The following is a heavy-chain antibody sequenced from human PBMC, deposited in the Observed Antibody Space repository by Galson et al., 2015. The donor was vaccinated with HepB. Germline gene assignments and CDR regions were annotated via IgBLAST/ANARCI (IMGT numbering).Heavy chain of an antibody. V-gene: IGHV3-33*08. J-gene: IGHJ4*02. CDR2: IWYDGSNK. D-gene: IGHD6-13*01. CDR1: GFTFSSYG. CDR3: ATLQIAAAGSYFDY. Sequence: SLRLSCAASGFTFSSYGMHWVRQAPGKGLEWVAVIWYDGSNKYYADSVKGRFTISRDNSKNTLYLQMNSLRAEDTAVYYCATLQIAAAGSYFDYWGQGTLVTVSS.